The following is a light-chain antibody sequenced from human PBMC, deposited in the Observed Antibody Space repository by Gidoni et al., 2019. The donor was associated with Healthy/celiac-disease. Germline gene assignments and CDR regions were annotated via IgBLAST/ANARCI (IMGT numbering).Light chain of an antibody. Sequence: EIVMTHSPATLSVSSGERATLTCRASQSVSSNLAWYQQKPGQAPRLLIYGASTRATGIPARFSGSGSGTEFTLTISSLQSEDFAAYYCQQYNSWPRTFGQGTKVEIK. CDR3: QQYNSWPRT. V-gene: IGKV3-15*01. CDR1: QSVSSN. J-gene: IGKJ1*01. CDR2: GAS.